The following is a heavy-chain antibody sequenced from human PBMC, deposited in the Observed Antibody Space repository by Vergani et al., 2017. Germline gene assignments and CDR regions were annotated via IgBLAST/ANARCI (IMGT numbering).Heavy chain of an antibody. D-gene: IGHD6-13*01. J-gene: IGHJ4*02. V-gene: IGHV3-7*02. Sequence: VQLVESGGGVVQPGRSLRLSCAASGFTFSSYWMSWVRQAPGKGLEWVANIKQDGSEKYYVDSVKGRFTISRDNAKNSLYLQMNSLRAEDTAVYYCARTISSSWYTPSLGYWGQGTLVTVSS. CDR3: ARTISSSWYTPSLGY. CDR1: GFTFSSYW. CDR2: IKQDGSEK.